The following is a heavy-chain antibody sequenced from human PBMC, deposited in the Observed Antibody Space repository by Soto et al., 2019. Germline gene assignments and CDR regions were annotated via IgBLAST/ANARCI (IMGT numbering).Heavy chain of an antibody. J-gene: IGHJ6*02. D-gene: IGHD3-10*01. V-gene: IGHV3-21*01. CDR3: ARDDYGSGSYFSRPYYYYGIDL. CDR2: ISSSSSYI. Sequence: GGSLRLSCAASGFTFSSYSMNWVRQAPGKGLEWVSSISSSSSYIYYADSVKARFTISRDNATNSLYLQMNSLTAEDTAVYYCARDDYGSGSYFSRPYYYYGIDLWGQGTPVTVSS. CDR1: GFTFSSYS.